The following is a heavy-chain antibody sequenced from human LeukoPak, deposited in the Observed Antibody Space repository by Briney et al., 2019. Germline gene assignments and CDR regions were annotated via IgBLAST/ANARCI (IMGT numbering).Heavy chain of an antibody. CDR3: ARGGIAVAGTLTH. CDR2: IYTSGST. J-gene: IGHJ4*02. D-gene: IGHD6-19*01. V-gene: IGHV4-61*02. CDR1: GGSISSGSYY. Sequence: SETLSLTCTVSGGSISSGSYYWSWIRQPAGKGLEWIGRIYTSGSTNYNPSLKSRVTISVDTSKNQFSLKLSSATAADTAVYYCARGGIAVAGTLTHWGQGTPVTVSS.